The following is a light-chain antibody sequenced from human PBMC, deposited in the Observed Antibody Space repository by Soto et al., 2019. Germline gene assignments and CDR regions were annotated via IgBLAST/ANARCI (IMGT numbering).Light chain of an antibody. V-gene: IGLV2-14*01. CDR3: RSYAGSSTYL. CDR1: SSDVGSYSF. J-gene: IGLJ1*01. CDR2: EVS. Sequence: QSALTQPASVSGSPGQSITISCTGTSSDVGSYSFVSWYQHHPGKAPKLIIYEVSNRPSGVSNSFSGSKSGNTASLTISGIQADDEADYYCRSYAGSSTYLFGRGTGVTVI.